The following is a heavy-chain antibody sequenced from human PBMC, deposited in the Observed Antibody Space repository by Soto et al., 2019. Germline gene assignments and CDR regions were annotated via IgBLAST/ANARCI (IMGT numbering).Heavy chain of an antibody. J-gene: IGHJ4*02. Sequence: TLSLTCSVSGASIRSGGYYWSWLRQPPGKGLEWIGYIYYSVSTNYNASLKSRVTISVDTSKNQFSLKLSSVTAADTAVHYSARFPPRWQRPLDYWAQGTLVTVSS. V-gene: IGHV4-30-4*01. CDR3: ARFPPRWQRPLDY. CDR2: IYYSVST. D-gene: IGHD2-15*01. CDR1: GASIRSGGYY.